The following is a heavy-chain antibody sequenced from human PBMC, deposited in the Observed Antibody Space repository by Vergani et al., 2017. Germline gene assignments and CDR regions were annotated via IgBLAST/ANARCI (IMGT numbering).Heavy chain of an antibody. CDR2: IYYSGST. V-gene: IGHV4-39*01. CDR1: GGSISSSSYY. CDR3: ARHLAYCGGDCYPYYYGMDV. J-gene: IGHJ6*02. D-gene: IGHD2-21*02. Sequence: QLQLQESGPGLVKPSETLSLTCTVSGGSISSSSYYWGWIRQPPGKGLEWIGSIYYSGSTYYNPSLKSRVTISVDTSKNQFSLKLSSLTAADTAVYYWARHLAYCGGDCYPYYYGMDVWGQGTTVTVSS.